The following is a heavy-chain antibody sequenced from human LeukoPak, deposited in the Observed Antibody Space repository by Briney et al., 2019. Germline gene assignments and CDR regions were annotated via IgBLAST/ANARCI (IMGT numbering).Heavy chain of an antibody. CDR2: INTNTVNP. Sequence: GAAVKVSCKASGYTFTSYAMNWVRQAPGQGLEWMGCINTNTVNPTYAQGFTGRFVFSLDTSVSTTYLGISNLEADDTAVDFCARGGYLTTSSAPSGYWGQGTMVTVSS. D-gene: IGHD4-11*01. CDR3: ARGGYLTTSSAPSGY. CDR1: GYTFTSYA. J-gene: IGHJ4*02. V-gene: IGHV7-4-1*02.